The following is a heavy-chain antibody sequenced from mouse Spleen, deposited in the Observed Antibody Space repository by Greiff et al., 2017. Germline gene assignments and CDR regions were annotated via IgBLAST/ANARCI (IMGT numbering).Heavy chain of an antibody. D-gene: IGHD2-4*01. CDR2: INPNYGTT. Sequence: QLQESGPELMKPGASVKISCKASGYSFTDYNMNWVKQSNGKSLEWIGVINPNYGTTSYNQKFKGKATLTVDQSSSTAYMQLNSLTSEDSAVYYCARSSTMITTEFAYWGQGTLVTVSA. CDR1: GYSFTDYN. V-gene: IGHV1-39*01. J-gene: IGHJ3*01. CDR3: ARSSTMITTEFAY.